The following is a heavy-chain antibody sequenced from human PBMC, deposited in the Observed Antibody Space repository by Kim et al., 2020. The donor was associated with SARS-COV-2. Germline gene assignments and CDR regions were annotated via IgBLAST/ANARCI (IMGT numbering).Heavy chain of an antibody. CDR2: ISGDGGST. D-gene: IGHD6-19*01. CDR1: GFTFDDYA. V-gene: IGHV3-43*02. J-gene: IGHJ1*01. CDR3: AKDSSGWYHPEYFQH. Sequence: GGSLRLSCAASGFTFDDYAMHWVRQAPGKGLEWVSLISGDGGSTYYADSVKGRFTISRDNSKNSLYLQMNSLRTEDTALYYCAKDSSGWYHPEYFQHWGQGTLVTVSS.